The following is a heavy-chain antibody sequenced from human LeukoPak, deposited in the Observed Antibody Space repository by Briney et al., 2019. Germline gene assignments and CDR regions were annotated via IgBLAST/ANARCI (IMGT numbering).Heavy chain of an antibody. CDR1: GFTFSNYA. J-gene: IGHJ4*02. Sequence: GGSLRLSCAASGFTFSNYAIHWVREAPGKGLEWVSIVGGSGVKTYYADSVKGRFTISRDNPKNTVYLQMNSLRAEDTAVYYCAKRGDCSGTCTYDYWGRGTLVTVSS. CDR3: AKRGDCSGTCTYDY. CDR2: VGGSGVKT. V-gene: IGHV3-23*01. D-gene: IGHD2-2*01.